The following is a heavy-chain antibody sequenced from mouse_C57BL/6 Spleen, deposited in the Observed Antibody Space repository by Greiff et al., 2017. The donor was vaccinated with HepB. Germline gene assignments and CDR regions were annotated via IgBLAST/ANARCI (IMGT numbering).Heavy chain of an antibody. V-gene: IGHV1-18*01. J-gene: IGHJ4*01. Sequence: EVQVVESGPELVKPGASVKIPCKASGYTFTDYNMDWVKQSHGKSLEWIGDINPNNGGTIYNQKFKGKATLTVDKSSSTAYMELRSLTSEDTAVYNCARHYYGSSYAMDYWGQGTSVTVSS. CDR2: INPNNGGT. CDR3: ARHYYGSSYAMDY. CDR1: GYTFTDYN. D-gene: IGHD1-1*01.